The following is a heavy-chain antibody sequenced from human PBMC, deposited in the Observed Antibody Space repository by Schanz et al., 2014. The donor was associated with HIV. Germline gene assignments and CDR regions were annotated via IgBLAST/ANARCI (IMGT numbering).Heavy chain of an antibody. V-gene: IGHV3-33*01. CDR3: ARSPDWAGTDAFDI. D-gene: IGHD6-19*01. CDR2: IWYDGSYK. CDR1: GFTFSNFA. Sequence: QVQLMESGGGVVQPGRSLRLSCAASGFTFSNFAMHWVRQAPGKGLEWAAVIWYDGSYKYYADSVKGRFTISRDNPKNTLYLQMNSLRAEDTAIYYCARSPDWAGTDAFDIWGQGTMVTVSS. J-gene: IGHJ3*02.